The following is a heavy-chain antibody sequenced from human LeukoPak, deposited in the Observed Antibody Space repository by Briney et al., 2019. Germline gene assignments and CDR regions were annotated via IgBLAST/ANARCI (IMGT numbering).Heavy chain of an antibody. V-gene: IGHV3-21*01. CDR2: ISSSSSYI. CDR3: ASPGYSSGGHDY. CDR1: GFTFGSYS. Sequence: GGSLRLSCAASGFTFGSYSMNWVRQAPGKGLEWVSSISSSSSYIYYADSVKGRFTISRDNAKNSLYLQMNSLRAEDTAVYYCASPGYSSGGHDYWGQGTLVTVSS. J-gene: IGHJ4*02. D-gene: IGHD6-25*01.